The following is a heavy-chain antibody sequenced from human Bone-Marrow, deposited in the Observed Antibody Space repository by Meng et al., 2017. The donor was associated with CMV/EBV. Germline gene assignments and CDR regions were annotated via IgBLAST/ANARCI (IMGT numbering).Heavy chain of an antibody. D-gene: IGHD2-2*01. CDR1: GGSFSGYY. Sequence: QRQFNEWGAGLLKPSETLSLTCAVYGGSFSGYYWSWIRQPPGKGLEWIGEINHSGSTNYNPSLKSRVTISVDTSKNQFSLKLSSVTAADTAVYYCARGVPIYCSSTSCHYPLFDYWGQGTLVTVSS. CDR2: INHSGST. J-gene: IGHJ4*02. V-gene: IGHV4-34*01. CDR3: ARGVPIYCSSTSCHYPLFDY.